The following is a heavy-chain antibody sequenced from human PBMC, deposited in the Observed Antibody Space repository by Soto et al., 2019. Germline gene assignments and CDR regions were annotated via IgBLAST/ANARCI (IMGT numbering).Heavy chain of an antibody. CDR2: IGYDGNNI. CDR1: GFTFTDHG. J-gene: IGHJ4*02. D-gene: IGHD4-17*01. CDR3: AKEGYGDYEGSFDY. Sequence: QVQLVESGGGVVQPGRSLRLSCEASGFTFTDHGTHWVRQAPGKGLERVAVIGYDGNNIYYGDSVKGRFTISRDNSKNTLYLQMNSLRSEDTAVYYCAKEGYGDYEGSFDYWGQGTLVTVSS. V-gene: IGHV3-30*18.